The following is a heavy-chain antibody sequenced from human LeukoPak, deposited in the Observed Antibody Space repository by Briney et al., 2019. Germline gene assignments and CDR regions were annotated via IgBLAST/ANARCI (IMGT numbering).Heavy chain of an antibody. CDR2: ISGSGGST. CDR1: GFTFSSYA. V-gene: IGHV3-23*01. CDR3: AKDLRRYSSSCPDY. J-gene: IGHJ4*02. D-gene: IGHD6-13*01. Sequence: GGSLRLSCAASGFTFSSYAMSWVRQAPGKGLEWASAISGSGGSTYYADSVKGRFTISRDDSKNTLYLQMNSLRAEDTAVYYCAKDLRRYSSSCPDYWGQGTLVTVSS.